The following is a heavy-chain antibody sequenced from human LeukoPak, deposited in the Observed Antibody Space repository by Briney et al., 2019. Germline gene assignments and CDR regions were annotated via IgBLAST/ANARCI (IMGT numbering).Heavy chain of an antibody. CDR1: GFTFSSYA. CDR3: AKAPPGVYHYGMDV. D-gene: IGHD7-27*01. Sequence: GGSLRLSCAASGFTFSSYAMSWVRQAPGKGLEWVSAISGSGVSTYYADSVKGWFTISRDNSKNTLYLQMNGLRAEDPAIYYCAKAPPGVYHYGMDVWGQGTTVTVSS. V-gene: IGHV3-23*01. CDR2: ISGSGVST. J-gene: IGHJ6*02.